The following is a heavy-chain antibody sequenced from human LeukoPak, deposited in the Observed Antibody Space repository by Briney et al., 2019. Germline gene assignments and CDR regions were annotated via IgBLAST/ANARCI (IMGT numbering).Heavy chain of an antibody. V-gene: IGHV4-30-2*01. CDR3: ARPFLRYFDWLDRGDAFDI. D-gene: IGHD3-9*01. CDR1: GGSISSGGYY. CDR2: IYHSGST. J-gene: IGHJ3*02. Sequence: KASETLSLTCTVSGGSISSGGYYWSWIRQPPGKGLEWIGYIYHSGSTYYNPSLKSRVTISVDRSKNQFSLKLSSVTAADTAVYYCARPFLRYFDWLDRGDAFDIWGQGTMVTVSS.